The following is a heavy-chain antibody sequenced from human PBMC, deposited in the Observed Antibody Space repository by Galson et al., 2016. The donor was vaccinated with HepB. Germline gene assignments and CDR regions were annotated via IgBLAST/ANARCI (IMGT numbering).Heavy chain of an antibody. V-gene: IGHV3-53*01. CDR1: GFTVSSNY. CDR3: AKRPYSYGWHYGMDV. J-gene: IGHJ6*02. CDR2: IYSGGST. Sequence: SLRLSCAASGFTVSSNYLSWVRQAPGKGLEWVSVIYSGGSTYYADSVKGRFTISRDNSKNILYQQMKSLRDEDTAVYYCAKRPYSYGWHYGMDVWGQGTTVTVSS. D-gene: IGHD5-18*01.